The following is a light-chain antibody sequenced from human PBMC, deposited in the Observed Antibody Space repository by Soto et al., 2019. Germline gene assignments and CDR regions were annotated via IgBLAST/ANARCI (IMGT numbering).Light chain of an antibody. CDR3: QQYHNWPRT. CDR2: GAS. V-gene: IGKV3-15*01. J-gene: IGKJ1*01. Sequence: DIVMTQSPATLSVSPGERATLSCRASQSVSSNLAWYQQKPGQAPSLLIYGASTRATGIPARFSGSGSGTDFTLTISSLQSEDLSVGYCQQYHNWPRTCGQGIRV. CDR1: QSVSSN.